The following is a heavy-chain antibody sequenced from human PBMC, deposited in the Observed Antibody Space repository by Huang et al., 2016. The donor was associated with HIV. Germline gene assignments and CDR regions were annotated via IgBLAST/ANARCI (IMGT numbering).Heavy chain of an antibody. CDR3: ARVRVVPTGVNYYMDV. V-gene: IGHV4-61*09. Sequence: QVQLEESGPGLVKPSQTLSLTCSVSGGSITSDSQYWGWIRQSAAKGLEWLGHIYSSGRVNYNPALESRSTRSLDTSKSQFSLGLSCVTAADAAVYFCARVRVVPTGVNYYMDVWGKGTTVIVSS. D-gene: IGHD2-2*01. CDR2: IYSSGRV. J-gene: IGHJ6*03. CDR1: GGSITSDSQY.